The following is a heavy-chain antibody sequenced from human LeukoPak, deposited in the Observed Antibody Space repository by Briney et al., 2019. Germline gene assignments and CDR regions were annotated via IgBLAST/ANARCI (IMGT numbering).Heavy chain of an antibody. D-gene: IGHD5-24*01. CDR3: ARWTTTFLDY. CDR1: GYTLTELS. J-gene: IGHJ4*02. V-gene: IGHV1-24*01. CDR2: FDPEDGET. Sequence: ASVKVSCKVSGYTLTELSMHWVRQAPGKGLEWMGGFDPEDGETNYAQKFQGRVTMTRDTSTSTVYMDLSSLRSEDTAVYYCARWTTTFLDYWGQGTLVTVSS.